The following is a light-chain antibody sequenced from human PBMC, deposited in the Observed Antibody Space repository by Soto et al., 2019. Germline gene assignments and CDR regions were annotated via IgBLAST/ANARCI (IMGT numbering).Light chain of an antibody. CDR3: QAWDSSTAYVV. CDR1: KLGDKY. V-gene: IGLV3-1*01. Sequence: SYELTQPPSVSVSPGQTASITCSGDKLGDKYACWYQQKPGQSPVLVISQDNKRPSGIPERFSGSNSGNTATLTISGTQAMDEADYYCQAWDSSTAYVVFGGGTKLTVL. J-gene: IGLJ2*01. CDR2: QDN.